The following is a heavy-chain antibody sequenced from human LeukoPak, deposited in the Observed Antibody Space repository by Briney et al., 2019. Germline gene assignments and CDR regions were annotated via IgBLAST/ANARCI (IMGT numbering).Heavy chain of an antibody. CDR1: GFAFSYYW. Sequence: GGSLRLSCAASGFAFSYYWMTWVRQAPGKGLEWVANIKKDGSEKYYVDSVKGRFTISRDNAKSSLYLQMNSLRAEDTAVYYRAREEGEGFDYWGQGTLVTVSS. J-gene: IGHJ4*02. D-gene: IGHD3-16*01. CDR3: AREEGEGFDY. CDR2: IKKDGSEK. V-gene: IGHV3-7*01.